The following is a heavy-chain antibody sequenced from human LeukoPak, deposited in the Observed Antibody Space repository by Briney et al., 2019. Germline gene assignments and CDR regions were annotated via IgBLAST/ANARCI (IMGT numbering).Heavy chain of an antibody. D-gene: IGHD3-10*01. CDR3: ARGRQTYYYGSGSYYVDY. CDR1: GGSISSYY. V-gene: IGHV4-59*01. Sequence: SETLSLTCTVSGGSISSYYWSWIRQPPGKGLEWIGYIYYSGGTNYNPSLKSRVTISVDTSKNQFSLKLSSVTAADTAVYYCARGRQTYYYGSGSYYVDYWGQGTLVTVSS. J-gene: IGHJ4*02. CDR2: IYYSGGT.